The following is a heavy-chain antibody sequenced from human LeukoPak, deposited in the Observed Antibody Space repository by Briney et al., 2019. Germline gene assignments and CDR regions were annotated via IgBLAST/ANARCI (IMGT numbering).Heavy chain of an antibody. CDR1: GGSISSSSYY. Sequence: SETLSLTCTVSGGSISSSSYYWGWIRQPPGKGLEWIGSIYYSGSTYYNPSLNSRVTVSVDTSKNQFSLKLRSVTAADTAVYYCARRDMTALTAYAFDIWGQGTMVTVSS. CDR3: ARRDMTALTAYAFDI. J-gene: IGHJ3*02. D-gene: IGHD4-11*01. V-gene: IGHV4-39*01. CDR2: IYYSGST.